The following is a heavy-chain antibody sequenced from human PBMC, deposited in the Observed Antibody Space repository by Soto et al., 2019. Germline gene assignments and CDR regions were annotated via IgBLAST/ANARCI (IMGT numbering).Heavy chain of an antibody. V-gene: IGHV1-18*01. D-gene: IGHD3-22*01. Sequence: QVKLVQSGTEVKKPGGSIKGSCKASGYSFATSGMTWVRQAPGQGLEWMGRISVYYCNTKYDQKLQDRVTMTTDTSTKKAYLEVRNLRSDDTAVYYCARAGQYYDASGYADWGQGTLVTVSS. CDR1: GYSFATSG. CDR3: ARAGQYYDASGYAD. CDR2: ISVYYCNT. J-gene: IGHJ4*02.